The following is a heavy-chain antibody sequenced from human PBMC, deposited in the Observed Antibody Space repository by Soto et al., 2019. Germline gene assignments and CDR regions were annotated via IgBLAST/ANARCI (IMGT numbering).Heavy chain of an antibody. J-gene: IGHJ4*01. V-gene: IGHV3-15*07. CDR1: GVTFNNAG. D-gene: IGHD3-22*01. CDR2: IKSKTDGGTP. Sequence: PGGSLRVSWGAAGVTFNNAGIHWVRQAPGKGLEWVGRIKSKTDGGTPDYAAPVKGRFAISRDDSKNMVYLQMNSLKTEDTGIYYCTEDAYSSIIVVGFDYWGHGSLVTVSS. CDR3: TEDAYSSIIVVGFDY.